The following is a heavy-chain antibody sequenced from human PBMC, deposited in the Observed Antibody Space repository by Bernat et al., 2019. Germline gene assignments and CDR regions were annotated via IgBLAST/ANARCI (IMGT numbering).Heavy chain of an antibody. CDR2: INAGNGNT. CDR1: GYTFTSYA. D-gene: IGHD3-3*01. V-gene: IGHV1-3*01. Sequence: QVQLVQSGAEVKKPGASVKVSCKASGYTFTSYAMHWVRQAPGQRLEWMGWINAGNGNTKYSQKFQGRVTITRDTSASTAYMELSSLRSEDTAVHYCARATIFGVGILGFDYWGQGTLVTVSS. J-gene: IGHJ4*02. CDR3: ARATIFGVGILGFDY.